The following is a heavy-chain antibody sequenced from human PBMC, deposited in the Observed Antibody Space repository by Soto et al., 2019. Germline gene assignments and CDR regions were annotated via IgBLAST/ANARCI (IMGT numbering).Heavy chain of an antibody. CDR1: GDSISSRSYY. V-gene: IGHV4-39*01. Sequence: PSETLSLTCTVTGDSISSRSYYWGWIRQPPGKGLEWIGSIYYSGSTYNNPSLRSRVPMSIDTSKDQFSLKLKSVTAADTALYFCERQRTSVVTQGYFDVWGPGSLVTVSS. J-gene: IGHJ4*03. CDR2: IYYSGST. CDR3: ERQRTSVVTQGYFDV. D-gene: IGHD2-21*02.